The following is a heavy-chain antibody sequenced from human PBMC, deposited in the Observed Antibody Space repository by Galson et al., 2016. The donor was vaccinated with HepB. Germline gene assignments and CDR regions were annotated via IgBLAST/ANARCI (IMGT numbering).Heavy chain of an antibody. CDR1: VGSMISNSYY. J-gene: IGHJ4*02. CDR2: IYFSGNT. V-gene: IGHV4-39*02. CDR3: ARSYSSGWPKGVFDY. D-gene: IGHD6-19*01. Sequence: SETLSLTCTVSVGSMISNSYYWGWIRQSPGKDLEWIGSIYFSGNTYYNPSFKSRVTISVDTSKNHFSLEMSSVTAADTAIFYCARSYSSGWPKGVFDYWGQGTLVTVSS.